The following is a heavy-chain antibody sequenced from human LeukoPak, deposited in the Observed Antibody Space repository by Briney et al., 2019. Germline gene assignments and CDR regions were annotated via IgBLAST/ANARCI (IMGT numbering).Heavy chain of an antibody. Sequence: SETLSLTCTVSGGSIISYYWNWVRQPPGKGLEWIGEINHSGSTNYNSSLKSRVTMSIDTSKNQFSLKLTSVTAADTAVYFCAASASSTRCCWFDPWGQGTLVTVSS. CDR2: INHSGST. CDR3: AASASSTRCCWFDP. V-gene: IGHV4-34*01. J-gene: IGHJ5*02. D-gene: IGHD2-2*01. CDR1: GGSIISYY.